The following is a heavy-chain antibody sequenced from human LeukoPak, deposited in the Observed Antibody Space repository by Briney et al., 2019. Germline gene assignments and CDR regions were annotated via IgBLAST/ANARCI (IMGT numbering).Heavy chain of an antibody. D-gene: IGHD6-13*01. J-gene: IGHJ3*02. V-gene: IGHV4-30-2*01. CDR2: IYHSGSP. CDR3: ASSSWYDAFDI. CDR1: GGSIRSGGYS. Sequence: PSQTLSLTCAVSGGSIRSGGYSWRWSRQPPGRGLEWIEYIYHSGSPSYNPSLKSRVTISVDSSKNQFSLKLSSVTAADTAVYYCASSSWYDAFDIWGQGTMVTVSS.